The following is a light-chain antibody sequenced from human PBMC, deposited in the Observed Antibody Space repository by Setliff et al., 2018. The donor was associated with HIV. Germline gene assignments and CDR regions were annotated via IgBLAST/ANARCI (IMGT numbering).Light chain of an antibody. V-gene: IGLV2-14*01. CDR1: SSDVGGYNY. CDR3: SSYTSSSTFEV. CDR2: DVS. Sequence: QSALTQPASVSGSPGQSITISCTGTSSDVGGYNYVSWYQQHPGKAPKLMIYDVSKRPSGVSNRFSGSKSGNTASRTISGLQAEDEADYYCSSYTSSSTFEVFGTGTKVTVL. J-gene: IGLJ1*01.